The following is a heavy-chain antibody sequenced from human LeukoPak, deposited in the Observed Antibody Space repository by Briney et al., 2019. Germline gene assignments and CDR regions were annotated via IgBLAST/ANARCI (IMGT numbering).Heavy chain of an antibody. D-gene: IGHD3-10*01. J-gene: IGHJ5*02. V-gene: IGHV3-23*01. Sequence: GGSLRLSCAASKFTFSNYAMTWVRQAPGKGPEWVSSITGAGKTYYPDSVKGRFTVSRDNSQNTLYLQMNAVRAEDTAIYYCAKGKSSGSVDWFDPWGQGTLVTVSS. CDR2: ITGAGKT. CDR1: KFTFSNYA. CDR3: AKGKSSGSVDWFDP.